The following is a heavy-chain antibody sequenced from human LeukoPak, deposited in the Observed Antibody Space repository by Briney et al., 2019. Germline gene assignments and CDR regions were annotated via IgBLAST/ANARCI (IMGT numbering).Heavy chain of an antibody. V-gene: IGHV3-30*18. D-gene: IGHD2-21*02. CDR3: AKETDGVDAFDI. CDR1: GFTFSSYG. J-gene: IGHJ3*02. CDR2: ISYDGSNK. Sequence: GGSLRLSCAASGFTFSSYGIHWVRQAPGKGLEWVAVISYDGSNKYYADSVKGRFTISRDSSKNTLYLQMNSLRAEDTAVYYCAKETDGVDAFDIWGQGTMVTVSS.